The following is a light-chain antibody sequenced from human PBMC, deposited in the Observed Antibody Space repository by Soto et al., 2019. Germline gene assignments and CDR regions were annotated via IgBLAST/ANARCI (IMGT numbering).Light chain of an antibody. CDR2: EDS. CDR3: SSYTTSSTVV. V-gene: IGLV2-14*01. Sequence: QSALTQPASVSGSPGQSITISCTGTSSGVGGYNYVSWYQQHPGKAPKLMIYEDSNRPSGVSNRFSGSKSGNTASLTISGLQAEDEADYYCSSYTTSSTVVFGGGTKLTVL. J-gene: IGLJ2*01. CDR1: SSGVGGYNY.